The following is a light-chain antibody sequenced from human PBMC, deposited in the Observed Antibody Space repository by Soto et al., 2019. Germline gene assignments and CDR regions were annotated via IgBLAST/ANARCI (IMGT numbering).Light chain of an antibody. J-gene: IGKJ4*01. CDR3: QQYGSTPLT. Sequence: EIVLKQSPDTLSLSPGERATLSCRASQSVRSNYLAWYQQKPGQAPRFLIYDPSSRATGIPDRFSGSGSGTDFTLTISRLETEDFAVYYCQQYGSTPLTFGGGTKVDI. CDR2: DPS. V-gene: IGKV3-20*01. CDR1: QSVRSNY.